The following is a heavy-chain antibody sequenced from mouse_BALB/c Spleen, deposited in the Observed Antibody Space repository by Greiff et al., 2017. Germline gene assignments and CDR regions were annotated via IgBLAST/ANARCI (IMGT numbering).Heavy chain of an antibody. CDR1: GYTFTSYW. Sequence: QVQLQQPGAELVKPGASVKMSCKASGYTFTSYWMHWVKQRPGQGLEWIGVIVPSDSYTSYNQKFKGKATLTVDTSSSTAYMQLSSLTSEDSAVYYCTGDYDKGAWFAYWGQGTLVTVSA. J-gene: IGHJ3*01. D-gene: IGHD2-4*01. CDR2: IVPSDSYT. CDR3: TGDYDKGAWFAY. V-gene: IGHV1S127*01.